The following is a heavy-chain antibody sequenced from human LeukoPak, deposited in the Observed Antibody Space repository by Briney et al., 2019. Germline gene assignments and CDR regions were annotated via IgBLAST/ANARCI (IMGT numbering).Heavy chain of an antibody. J-gene: IGHJ3*02. V-gene: IGHV4-38-2*01. Sequence: PSETLSLTCAVSGYSISSGYYWGWIRQPPGKGLEWIGSIYHSGNTYYNPSLKSRVSISIDTSKNQFSLRLSSVTAADTAVYYCARPLTSGVVILCDAFDIWGQGTMVTVSS. CDR1: GYSISSGYY. CDR2: IYHSGNT. CDR3: ARPLTSGVVILCDAFDI. D-gene: IGHD3-3*01.